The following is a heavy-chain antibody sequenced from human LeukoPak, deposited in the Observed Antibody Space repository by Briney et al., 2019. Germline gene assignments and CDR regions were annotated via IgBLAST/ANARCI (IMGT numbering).Heavy chain of an antibody. V-gene: IGHV4-59*01. J-gene: IGHJ4*02. CDR2: VSYSGST. Sequence: SETLSLTCTVSGGSISSYYWSWVRQPPGKGLEWIGYVSYSGSTDYNPSLKSRVIISIDTSKNQFSLRLSSVTAADTAVYYCAREDDRYGRIDYWGQGTQVTVSS. CDR1: GGSISSYY. CDR3: AREDDRYGRIDY. D-gene: IGHD5-18*01.